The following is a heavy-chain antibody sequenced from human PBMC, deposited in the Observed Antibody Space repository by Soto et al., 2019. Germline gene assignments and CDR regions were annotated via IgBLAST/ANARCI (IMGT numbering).Heavy chain of an antibody. CDR3: ERMTNKYTVTTGNFPGYHFDD. Sequence: VAGVKVSFKASGYTFTRYYMHWVRQAPGQGMEWMGIINPSGGSTSYAQKFQGRVTMTRDTSTSTVYMELSSLRSEDTAVYYCERMTNKYTVTTGNFPGYHFDDWGQGTLVTVSS. J-gene: IGHJ4*02. CDR2: INPSGGST. CDR1: GYTFTRYY. V-gene: IGHV1-46*01. D-gene: IGHD4-4*01.